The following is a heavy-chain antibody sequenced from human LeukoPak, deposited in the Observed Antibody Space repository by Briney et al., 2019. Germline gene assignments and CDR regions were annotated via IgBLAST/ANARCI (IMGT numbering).Heavy chain of an antibody. D-gene: IGHD3-22*01. J-gene: IGHJ5*02. V-gene: IGHV1-18*01. CDR3: GGGGDWSESSGYYIWFDR. CDR2: ISVYNGKT. Sequence: AASVKVSCKASGYTFTSYGIIWVPQAPGQALVWMGWISVYNGKTNYARKLRGRVTMTRDRSTSTAYMERGSLSSDERAVYYGGGGGDWSESSGYYIWFDRWGQGTLVTVSS. CDR1: GYTFTSYG.